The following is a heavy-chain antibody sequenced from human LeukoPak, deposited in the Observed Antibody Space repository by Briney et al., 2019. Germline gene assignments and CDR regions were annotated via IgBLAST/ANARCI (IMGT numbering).Heavy chain of an antibody. J-gene: IGHJ5*02. V-gene: IGHV4-4*07. CDR3: ARDRYYYDSSGYRWFDA. CDR1: GGSISSYY. D-gene: IGHD3-22*01. CDR2: IYTSGST. Sequence: SETLSLTCTVSGGSISSYYWSWIRQPAGKGLEWIGRIYTSGSTNYNPSLKSRVTMSVDTSKNQFSLKLSSVTAADTAVYYCARDRYYYDSSGYRWFDAWGQGTLVTVSS.